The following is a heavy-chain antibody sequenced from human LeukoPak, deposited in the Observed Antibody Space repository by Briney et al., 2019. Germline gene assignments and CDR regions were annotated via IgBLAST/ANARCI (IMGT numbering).Heavy chain of an antibody. J-gene: IGHJ6*02. CDR2: IYSGGST. V-gene: IGHV3-53*01. D-gene: IGHD2-2*01. Sequence: GGSLRLSCAASGFTVSSNYMSWVRQAPGKGLEWVSFIYSGGSTYYADSVKGRFTISRDNSKNTLYLQMNSLRAEDTAVYYCARGIVVVPAAVDVWGQGTMVTVSS. CDR3: ARGIVVVPAAVDV. CDR1: GFTVSSNY.